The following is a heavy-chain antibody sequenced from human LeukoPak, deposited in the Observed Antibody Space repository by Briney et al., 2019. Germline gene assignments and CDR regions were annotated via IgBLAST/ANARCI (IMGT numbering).Heavy chain of an antibody. D-gene: IGHD1-20*01. J-gene: IGHJ4*02. CDR3: TRIPITGTTSFDY. CDR2: ISNDGSTT. CDR1: GFTFSDYW. V-gene: IGHV3-74*01. Sequence: PGGSLRLSCAASGFTFSDYWMYWGRQAPGKGLVWVSRISNDGSTTTYADFVKGRFTISRDNAKNTLFLQMNSLRAEDTAVYYCTRIPITGTTSFDYWGQGTLVTVSS.